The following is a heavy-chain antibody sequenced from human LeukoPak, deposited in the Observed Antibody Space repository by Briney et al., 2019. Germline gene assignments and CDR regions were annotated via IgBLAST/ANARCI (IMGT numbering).Heavy chain of an antibody. V-gene: IGHV3-7*01. Sequence: GGSLRLSCAASEFTFSHHWMTWVRQAPGKGLELVANIKQDGSETYYVDSVKGRFTISRDNAKNSLDMQMNSLRVEDTAVYYCARGRGYYDSSGYDYWGQGTLVTVSS. D-gene: IGHD3-22*01. CDR2: IKQDGSET. CDR1: EFTFSHHW. J-gene: IGHJ4*02. CDR3: ARGRGYYDSSGYDY.